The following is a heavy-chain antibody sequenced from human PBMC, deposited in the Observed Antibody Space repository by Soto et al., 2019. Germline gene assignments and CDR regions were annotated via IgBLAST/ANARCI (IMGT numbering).Heavy chain of an antibody. D-gene: IGHD3-16*01. Sequence: WASVKVSCKASGYTFTSYYMHWVRQAPGQGLEWMGIINPSGGSTSYAQKFQGRVTMTRDTSTSTVYMELSSLRSEDTAVYYCARDRGEPDYYYGMDVWGQGTTVTVSS. J-gene: IGHJ6*02. CDR3: ARDRGEPDYYYGMDV. CDR2: INPSGGST. CDR1: GYTFTSYY. V-gene: IGHV1-46*01.